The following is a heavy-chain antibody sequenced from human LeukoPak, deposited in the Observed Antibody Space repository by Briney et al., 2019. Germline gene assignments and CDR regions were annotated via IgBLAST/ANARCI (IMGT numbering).Heavy chain of an antibody. CDR3: ARGEYSSGLGAY. D-gene: IGHD6-19*01. Sequence: GRSLRLSCAASGFTFSSYAMHWVRQAPGKGLEWVAVISYDGSNKYYADSVKGRFTISRDNSKNTLYLQMNSLRAEDTAVYYCARGEYSSGLGAYWGQGTLVTVSS. V-gene: IGHV3-30*04. CDR2: ISYDGSNK. J-gene: IGHJ4*02. CDR1: GFTFSSYA.